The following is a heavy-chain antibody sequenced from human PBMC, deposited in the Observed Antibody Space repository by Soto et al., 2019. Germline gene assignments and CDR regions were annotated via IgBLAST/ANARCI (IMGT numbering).Heavy chain of an antibody. CDR2: ISSSSSTI. CDR1: GFTFSSYS. V-gene: IGHV3-48*02. J-gene: IGHJ4*02. Sequence: EVQLVESGGGLVQPGGSLRLSCAASGFTFSSYSMNWVRQAPGKGLEWVSYISSSSSTIYYADSVKGRFTISRDNXKTXRYLQMNSLRDADTAVYYCARATHDSSSNPPPRDYCGQGTLVTVSS. CDR3: ARATHDSSSNPPPRDY. D-gene: IGHD6-6*01.